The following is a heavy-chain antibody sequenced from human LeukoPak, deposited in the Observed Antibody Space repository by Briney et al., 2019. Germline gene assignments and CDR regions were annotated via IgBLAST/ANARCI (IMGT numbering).Heavy chain of an antibody. J-gene: IGHJ4*02. Sequence: GGSLRLSCAASGFTFSDYYMSWIRQAPGKGLEWVSYISSSGSTIYYADSVKGRFTISRDNAKNSLYLQMNSLRAEDTALYYCAKDITPMVRGVDYWGQGTLVTVSS. CDR3: AKDITPMVRGVDY. CDR2: ISSSGSTI. CDR1: GFTFSDYY. D-gene: IGHD3-10*01. V-gene: IGHV3-11*01.